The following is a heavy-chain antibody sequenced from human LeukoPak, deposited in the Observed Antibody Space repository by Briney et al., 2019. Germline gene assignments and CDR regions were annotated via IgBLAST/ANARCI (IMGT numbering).Heavy chain of an antibody. V-gene: IGHV4-59*01. Sequence: NPSETLSLTCTVSGGSISSYYWSWIRQPPGKGLEWIAYIYYSGSTNYNPSLKSRVTISVDTSKNQFSLKLSSVTAADTAVYYCARKRITGTSYDAFDIWGQGTLVTVSS. CDR1: GGSISSYY. CDR3: ARKRITGTSYDAFDI. CDR2: IYYSGST. D-gene: IGHD1-20*01. J-gene: IGHJ3*02.